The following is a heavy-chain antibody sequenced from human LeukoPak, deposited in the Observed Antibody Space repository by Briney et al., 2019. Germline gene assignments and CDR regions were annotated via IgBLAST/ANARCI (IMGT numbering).Heavy chain of an antibody. CDR2: IIPIFGTA. CDR3: ASGYCSSTSCYTWRAFDI. D-gene: IGHD2-2*02. CDR1: GGTFSSYA. Sequence: ASVKVSCKASGGTFSSYAISWVRQAPGQGLEWMGGIIPIFGTANYVQKFQGRVTITTDESTSTAYMELSSLRSEDTAVYYCASGYCSSTSCYTWRAFDIWGQGTMVTVSS. V-gene: IGHV1-69*05. J-gene: IGHJ3*02.